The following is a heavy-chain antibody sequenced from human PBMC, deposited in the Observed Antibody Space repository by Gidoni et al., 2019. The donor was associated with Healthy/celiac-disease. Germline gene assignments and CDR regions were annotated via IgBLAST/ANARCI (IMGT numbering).Heavy chain of an antibody. CDR3: AKKNLPTLSSFWYWGAFDI. D-gene: IGHD6-13*01. V-gene: IGHV3-9*01. J-gene: IGHJ3*02. CDR2: MSCNSGSI. CDR1: GLTLSDYA. Sequence: EVQLMASGGTLVHPDRSLGISWAASGLTLSDYAMRWVRQAPGKGLEWVSGMSCNSGSIGYADSLKGRFTISRDDYTSTAYLQLNSLRAEDTALYYCAKKNLPTLSSFWYWGAFDIWGQGTMVTVSS.